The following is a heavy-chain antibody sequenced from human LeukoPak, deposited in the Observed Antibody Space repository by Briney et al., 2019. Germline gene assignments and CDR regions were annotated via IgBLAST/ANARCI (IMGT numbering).Heavy chain of an antibody. V-gene: IGHV1-2*02. CDR1: GYTFTGYY. CDR2: INPNSGGT. J-gene: IGHJ5*02. D-gene: IGHD2-15*01. CDR3: ARDGVLGYCSGGSCYDPYNWFDP. Sequence: GASVKVSCKASGYTFTGYYMHWVRQAPGQGLEWMGGINPNSGGTNYAQKFQGRVTMTRDTSISTAYMELSRLRSDDTAVYYCARDGVLGYCSGGSCYDPYNWFDPWGQGTLVTVSS.